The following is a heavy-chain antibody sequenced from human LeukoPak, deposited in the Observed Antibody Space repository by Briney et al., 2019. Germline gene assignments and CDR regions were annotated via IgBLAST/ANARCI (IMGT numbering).Heavy chain of an antibody. Sequence: PSETLSLTCAVYGGSFSGYYWSWIRQPPGKGLEWIGEINHSGSTNYNPSLKSRVTISVDTSKNQFTLKLSSVTAADTAVYYCARGRLNYDILNCYYSLGRLGSYYFDYWGQGTLVTVSS. D-gene: IGHD3-9*01. CDR3: ARGRLNYDILNCYYSLGRLGSYYFDY. CDR2: INHSGST. CDR1: GGSFSGYY. J-gene: IGHJ4*02. V-gene: IGHV4-34*01.